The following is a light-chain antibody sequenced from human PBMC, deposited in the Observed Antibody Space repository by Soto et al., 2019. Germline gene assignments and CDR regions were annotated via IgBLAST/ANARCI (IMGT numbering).Light chain of an antibody. CDR3: CSYAGSGTDNYV. CDR2: EVS. Sequence: QSALTQPASVSGSPGQSITISCTGTSSGIRDYNYVSWYQQLPGNAPKLIMYEVSNRPSGVSNRFSGSKSGNTAFLTISGLQAEDEADYYCCSYAGSGTDNYVFGSGTKLTVL. CDR1: SSGIRDYNY. V-gene: IGLV2-14*01. J-gene: IGLJ1*01.